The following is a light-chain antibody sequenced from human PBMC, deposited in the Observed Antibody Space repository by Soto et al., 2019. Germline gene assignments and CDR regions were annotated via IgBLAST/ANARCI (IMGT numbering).Light chain of an antibody. CDR1: QSVLYTSNNKNY. CDR2: WAS. J-gene: IGKJ2*01. Sequence: DIVMTQSPDSLAVSLGERATINCKSSQSVLYTSNNKNYFAWYQQKPGQPPKLLIYWASTRQSGVPDRFSGSGSGTEFTLTISSLQAEDVAVYYCQQYYTTPYTFGQGTNLEIK. V-gene: IGKV4-1*01. CDR3: QQYYTTPYT.